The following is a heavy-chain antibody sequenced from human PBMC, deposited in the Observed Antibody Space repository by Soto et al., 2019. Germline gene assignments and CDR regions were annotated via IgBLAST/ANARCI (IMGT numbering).Heavy chain of an antibody. D-gene: IGHD3-22*01. Sequence: ASVKVSCKASGYTFTSYAMHWVRQAPGQRLEWMGWINAGNGNTKYSQKFQGGVTITRDTSASTAYMELSSLRSEDTAVYYCARVAHYYDSSGYWPYWGQGTLVTVSS. CDR3: ARVAHYYDSSGYWPY. J-gene: IGHJ4*02. CDR2: INAGNGNT. V-gene: IGHV1-3*01. CDR1: GYTFTSYA.